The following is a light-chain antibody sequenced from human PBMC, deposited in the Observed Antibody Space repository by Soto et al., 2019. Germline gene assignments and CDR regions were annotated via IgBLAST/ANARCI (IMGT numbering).Light chain of an antibody. CDR2: RNN. V-gene: IGLV1-47*01. J-gene: IGLJ2*01. CDR1: SSNIGSNY. Sequence: QSVLTQPPSASVTPGQRVTISCSGSSSNIGSNYVYWYQQLPGTAPKLLIHRNNQRPSGVPDRFSGSKSGTSASLAISGLRSEDEADYYCAAWDDSLSGGVFGGGTKLTVL. CDR3: AAWDDSLSGGV.